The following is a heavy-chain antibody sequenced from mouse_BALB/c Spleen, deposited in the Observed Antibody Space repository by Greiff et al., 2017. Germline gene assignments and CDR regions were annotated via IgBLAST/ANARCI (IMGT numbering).Heavy chain of an antibody. CDR2: IYPYNGGT. J-gene: IGHJ1*01. CDR1: GYTFTDYN. CDR3: ARGSYWYFDV. Sequence: EVQLQESGPELVKPGASVKISCKASGYTFTDYNMHWVKQSHGKSLEWIGYIYPYNGGTGYNQKFKSKATLTVDNSSSTAYMELRSLTSEDSAVYYCARGSYWYFDVWGAGTTVTVSS. V-gene: IGHV1S29*02.